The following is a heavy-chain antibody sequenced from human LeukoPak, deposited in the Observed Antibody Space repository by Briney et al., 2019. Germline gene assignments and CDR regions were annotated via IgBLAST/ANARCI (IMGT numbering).Heavy chain of an antibody. V-gene: IGHV3-30-3*01. Sequence: GGSLRLSCAASGFTFSNYAMHGVRQAPGKGLEWVAVISYDGSNAYYADSVKGRFTISRDNSKNTLYLQMNSLRAEDTAVYYCAKGRITMVRGVPLDYWGQGTLVTVSS. J-gene: IGHJ4*02. CDR3: AKGRITMVRGVPLDY. CDR1: GFTFSNYA. CDR2: ISYDGSNA. D-gene: IGHD3-10*01.